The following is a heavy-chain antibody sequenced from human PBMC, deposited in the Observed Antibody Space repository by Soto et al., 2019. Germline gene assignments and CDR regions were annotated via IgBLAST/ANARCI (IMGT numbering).Heavy chain of an antibody. CDR3: ARVVGGYCSGGSCYSRYYYYYMDV. V-gene: IGHV4-39*07. CDR1: GGSISSSSYY. D-gene: IGHD2-15*01. J-gene: IGHJ6*03. CDR2: IYYSGST. Sequence: SETLSLTCTVSGGSISSSSYYWGWIRQPPGKGLEWIGSIYYSGSTYYNPSLKSRVTISVDTSKNQFSLKLSSVTAADTAVYYCARVVGGYCSGGSCYSRYYYYYMDVWGKGTTVTVSS.